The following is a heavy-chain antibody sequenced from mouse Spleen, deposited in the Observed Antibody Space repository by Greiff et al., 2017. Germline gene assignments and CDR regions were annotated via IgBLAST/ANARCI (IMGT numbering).Heavy chain of an antibody. CDR1: GYTFTSYW. V-gene: IGHV1-50*01. CDR3: ARRRWYFDV. J-gene: IGHJ1*01. CDR2: IDPSDSYT. Sequence: VQLQQSGAELVKPGASVKLSCKASGYTFTSYWMQWVKQRPGQGLEWIGEIDPSDSYTNYNQKFKGKATLTVDTSSSTSYMQLSSLTSEDSAVYYCARRRWYFDVWGAGTTVTVSS.